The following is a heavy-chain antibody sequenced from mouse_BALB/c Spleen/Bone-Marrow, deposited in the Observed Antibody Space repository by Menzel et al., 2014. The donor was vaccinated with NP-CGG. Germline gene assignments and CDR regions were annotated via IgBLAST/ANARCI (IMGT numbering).Heavy chain of an antibody. D-gene: IGHD1-1*01. CDR2: INPDSSTV. Sequence: EVKLVESGGGLVQPGGSLKLSCAASGFDFSGYWMSWVRQAPGKGLGWIGEINPDSSTVNYTPSLKDKFIISRDNAKNTLYLQMSKVRSEDTALYYCARLGYYGVMVYWGQGTSVTVSS. J-gene: IGHJ4*01. CDR1: GFDFSGYW. CDR3: ARLGYYGVMVY. V-gene: IGHV4-1*02.